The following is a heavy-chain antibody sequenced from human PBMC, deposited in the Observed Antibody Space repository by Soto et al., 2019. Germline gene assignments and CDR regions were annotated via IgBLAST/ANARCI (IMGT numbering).Heavy chain of an antibody. CDR1: GFTFSSYS. D-gene: IGHD6-13*01. CDR2: ISSSSSYI. Sequence: RRLSCAASGFTFSSYSMNWVRQAPGKGLEWVSSISSSSSYIYYADSVKGRFTISRDNAKNSLYLQMNSLRAEDTAVYYCARAKSSSWYAFYYYGMDVWGQGTTVTVSS. J-gene: IGHJ6*02. CDR3: ARAKSSSWYAFYYYGMDV. V-gene: IGHV3-21*01.